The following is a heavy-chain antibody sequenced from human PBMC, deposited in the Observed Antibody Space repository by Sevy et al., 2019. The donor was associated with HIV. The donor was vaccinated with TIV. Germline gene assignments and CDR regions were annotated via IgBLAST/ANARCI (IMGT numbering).Heavy chain of an antibody. V-gene: IGHV3-74*01. D-gene: IGHD1-26*01. J-gene: IGHJ4*02. Sequence: GGSLRLSCATSGFTFSSYWFHWVRQAPGKGLEWVTGVNSDGSNTNYAHSVKGRFTISRDCAKDTLCLQMNALRAEDTAVYFCVAANSWEDYWGQGTLVTVSS. CDR3: VAANSWEDY. CDR2: VNSDGSNT. CDR1: GFTFSSYW.